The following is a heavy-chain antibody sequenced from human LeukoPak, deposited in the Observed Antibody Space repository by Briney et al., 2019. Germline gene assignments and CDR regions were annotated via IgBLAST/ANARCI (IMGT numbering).Heavy chain of an antibody. J-gene: IGHJ6*02. CDR3: ARGDCSSTSCYDYYYYGMDV. D-gene: IGHD2-2*01. CDR1: GYSFTSYW. CDR2: IYPGDSDT. Sequence: GESLKISCKGSGYSFTSYWIGWVRQMLGKGLEWMGIIYPGDSDTRYSPSFQGQVTISADKSISTAYLQWSSLKASDTAMYYCARGDCSSTSCYDYYYYGMDVWGQGTTVTVSS. V-gene: IGHV5-51*01.